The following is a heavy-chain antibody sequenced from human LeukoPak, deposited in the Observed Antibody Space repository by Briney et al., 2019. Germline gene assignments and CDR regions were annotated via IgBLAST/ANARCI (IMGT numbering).Heavy chain of an antibody. D-gene: IGHD5/OR15-5a*01. Sequence: GGSRRSSGAASGLTFSRDWMTWFGQAQGKGLVWFSRISDDGSITTYADSVKGRFTISRDNAKSTVFLQMNSLRAEDTAVYFCVRRYYEYNVYDRHFDYWGQGILVTVSS. J-gene: IGHJ4*02. V-gene: IGHV3-74*03. CDR2: ISDDGSIT. CDR1: GLTFSRDW. CDR3: VRRYYEYNVYDRHFDY.